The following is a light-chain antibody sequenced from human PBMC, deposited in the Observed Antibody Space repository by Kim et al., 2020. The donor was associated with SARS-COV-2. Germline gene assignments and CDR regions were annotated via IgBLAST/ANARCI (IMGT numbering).Light chain of an antibody. CDR3: QVWDRSSDHPYWV. V-gene: IGLV3-12*02. CDR2: SDT. CDR1: NIGNKA. Sequence: SYELTQPHSVSVATAQMARITCAGNNIGNKAVHCFQQKPGQDPVLVIYSDTNRPSGITQRFSGSNPGNTATLSISRIEAGDEADYYCQVWDRSSDHPYWVFGGGTKLTVL. J-gene: IGLJ3*02.